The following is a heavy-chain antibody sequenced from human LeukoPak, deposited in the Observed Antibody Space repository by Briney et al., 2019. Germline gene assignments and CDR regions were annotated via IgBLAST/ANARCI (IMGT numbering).Heavy chain of an antibody. V-gene: IGHV3-21*01. J-gene: IGHJ4*02. CDR3: ARGGRGYSSSSDY. CDR2: ISSSSSYI. D-gene: IGHD6-6*01. CDR1: GFTFSSYS. Sequence: PGGSLRLSCAASGFTFSSYSMNWVRQAPGKGLEWVSSISSSSSYIYYADSVKGRFTISRDNAKNSLYLQMNSLRAEDTAVYYCARGGRGYSSSSDYWGQGTLVTVSS.